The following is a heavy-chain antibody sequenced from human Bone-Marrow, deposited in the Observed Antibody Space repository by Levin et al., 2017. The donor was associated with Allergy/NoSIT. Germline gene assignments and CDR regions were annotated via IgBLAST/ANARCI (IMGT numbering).Heavy chain of an antibody. V-gene: IGHV4-59*01. J-gene: IGHJ6*02. D-gene: IGHD3-3*01. Sequence: SETLSLTCTVSGGSMYNAYWTWIRQPPGKGLEWIGYIDNSGSTNYNPSLKSRVTISADTSKNQFSLKLSSVTAADTAVYYCARDGVFYDFWSGYSPSGCMDVWGQGTTVTVSS. CDR2: IDNSGST. CDR3: ARDGVFYDFWSGYSPSGCMDV. CDR1: GGSMYNAY.